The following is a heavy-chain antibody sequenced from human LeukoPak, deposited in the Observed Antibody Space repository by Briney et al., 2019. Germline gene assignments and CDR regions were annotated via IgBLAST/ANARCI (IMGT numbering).Heavy chain of an antibody. J-gene: IGHJ4*02. CDR1: GGSISSGGYY. Sequence: SETLSLTCTVSGGSISSGGYYWSWIRQHPGKGLEWIEYIYYSGSTYYNPSLKSRVTISVDTSKNQFSLKLSSVTAADTAVYYCARDAEYYYDSSAIGSFDYWGQGTLVTVSS. CDR2: IYYSGST. V-gene: IGHV4-31*03. CDR3: ARDAEYYYDSSAIGSFDY. D-gene: IGHD3-22*01.